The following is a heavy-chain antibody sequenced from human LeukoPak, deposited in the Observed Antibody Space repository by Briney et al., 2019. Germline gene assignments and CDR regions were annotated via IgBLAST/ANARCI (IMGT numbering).Heavy chain of an antibody. Sequence: GGSLRLSCAASGFTLSNHWMIWVRQAPGKGLECVPNIKQDGTEKYYLDSVKGRFTISRDNAKNSLYLQMNSLRVEDTAVYYCGGGWAVDFWGQGTLVTVSS. CDR1: GFTLSNHW. CDR3: GGGWAVDF. V-gene: IGHV3-7*01. D-gene: IGHD5-24*01. CDR2: IKQDGTEK. J-gene: IGHJ4*02.